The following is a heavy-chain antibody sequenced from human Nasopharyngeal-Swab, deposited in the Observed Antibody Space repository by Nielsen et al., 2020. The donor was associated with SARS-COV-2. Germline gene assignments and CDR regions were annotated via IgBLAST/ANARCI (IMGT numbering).Heavy chain of an antibody. CDR3: ARQGFVLYFDY. D-gene: IGHD2-8*01. V-gene: IGHV3-66*02. CDR1: GFTVRSNY. Sequence: GESLKISCAASGFTVRSNYMSWVRQAPGKGLEWVSVIYSGGSTYYADSVKGRFTISRDNSKNTLYLQMNSLRAEDTAVYYCARQGFVLYFDYWGQGTLVTVSS. J-gene: IGHJ4*02. CDR2: IYSGGST.